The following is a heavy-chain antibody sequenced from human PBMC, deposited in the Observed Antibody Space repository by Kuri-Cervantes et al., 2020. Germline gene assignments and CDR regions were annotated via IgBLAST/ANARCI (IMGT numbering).Heavy chain of an antibody. D-gene: IGHD2-15*01. CDR3: ASAHLIISLLKN. CDR1: GYTSTGYY. V-gene: IGHV1-2*02. CDR2: INPNSGGT. Sequence: ASVKVSCKASGYTSTGYYMHWVRQAPGQGLEWMGWINPNSGGTNYAQKFQGRVTMTRDTSISTAYMELSRLRSDDTAVYYCASAHLIISLLKNWGQGTLVTVSS. J-gene: IGHJ4*02.